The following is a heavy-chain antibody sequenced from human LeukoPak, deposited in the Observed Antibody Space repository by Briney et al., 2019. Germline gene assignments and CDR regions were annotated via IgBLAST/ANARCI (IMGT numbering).Heavy chain of an antibody. Sequence: PSETLSLTCTVSGDSISSSSYYWGWIRQSPGKGLEWIGSIYYSGSTYYNPSLKRRVTISVDTSKNQFSLNLSSLTAADTAVYYCARDGNLLRFFTTDDAFDIWGQGTMVTVSS. J-gene: IGHJ3*02. CDR2: IYYSGST. D-gene: IGHD3-3*01. V-gene: IGHV4-39*07. CDR3: ARDGNLLRFFTTDDAFDI. CDR1: GDSISSSSYY.